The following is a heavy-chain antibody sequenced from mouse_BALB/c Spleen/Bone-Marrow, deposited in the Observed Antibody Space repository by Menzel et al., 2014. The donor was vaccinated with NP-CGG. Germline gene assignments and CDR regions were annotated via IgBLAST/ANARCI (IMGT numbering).Heavy chain of an antibody. CDR2: INPSTGYT. V-gene: IGHV1-7*01. CDR3: ARIYYYGRDY. Sequence: QVQLQQSGAELAKPGASVYMPCKASGYTFTNYWMHWVKQRPGQGLEWIGYINPSTGYTEYNQKFKDKATLTADKSSSTAYKQLSSLTSEDSAVYYCARIYYYGRDYWGQGTPLTVSS. D-gene: IGHD1-1*01. CDR1: GYTFTNYW. J-gene: IGHJ2*01.